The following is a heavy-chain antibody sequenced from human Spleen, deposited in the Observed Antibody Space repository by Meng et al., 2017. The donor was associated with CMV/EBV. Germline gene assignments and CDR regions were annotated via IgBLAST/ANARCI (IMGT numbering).Heavy chain of an antibody. CDR1: GWSFSGDH. J-gene: IGHJ5*02. Sequence: HVHPHHLGAGLLKPPETLSLTCAGHGWSFSGDHLSWIRQPPGKGLEWIGEINHSGSTNYNPSLKSRVTISVDTSKNQFSLKLSSVTAADTAVYYCARAIDYDILTGYFGFDPWGQGTLVTVSS. V-gene: IGHV4-34*01. CDR3: ARAIDYDILTGYFGFDP. D-gene: IGHD3-9*01. CDR2: INHSGST.